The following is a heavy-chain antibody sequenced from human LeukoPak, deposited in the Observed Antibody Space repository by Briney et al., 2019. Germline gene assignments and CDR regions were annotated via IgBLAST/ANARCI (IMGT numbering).Heavy chain of an antibody. CDR2: ISWNSGSI. CDR3: AKASGYSSGFLEY. V-gene: IGHV3-9*01. J-gene: IGHJ4*02. Sequence: GGSLRLSCAASGFTFDDYAMHWVRQAPGKGLEWVSGISWNSGSIGYADSVKGRFTISRDNAKNSLYLQMNSLRPEDTALYYCAKASGYSSGFLEYWGQGTPVTVSS. CDR1: GFTFDDYA. D-gene: IGHD5-18*01.